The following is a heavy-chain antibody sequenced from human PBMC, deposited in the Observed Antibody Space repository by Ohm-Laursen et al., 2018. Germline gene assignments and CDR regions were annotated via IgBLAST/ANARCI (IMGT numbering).Heavy chain of an antibody. V-gene: IGHV4-59*01. CDR1: SVSISSFY. CDR3: ARGTHGYVGCIAAFDI. CDR2: IYNSGST. J-gene: IGHJ3*02. Sequence: SLTLSLTCTVSSVSISSFYWTWIPQPPGKGLEWIGYIYNSGSTNYNPSLKSRVTFTVDMSKNHFSLRLNSVTAADTAVYYCARGTHGYVGCIAAFDIWGQGTMVTVSS. D-gene: IGHD3-16*01.